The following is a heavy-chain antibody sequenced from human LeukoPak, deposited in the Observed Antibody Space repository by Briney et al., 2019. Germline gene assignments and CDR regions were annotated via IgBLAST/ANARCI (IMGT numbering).Heavy chain of an antibody. CDR1: GFTFSSYA. CDR3: ARVFYLYHPPLGY. V-gene: IGHV3-30-3*01. Sequence: GGSLRLSCAASGFTFSSYAVHWVRQAPGKGLEWVAVISYDGSNKYYADSVKGRFTISRDNSKNTLYLQMNSLRAEDTAVYYCARVFYLYHPPLGYWGQGTLVTVSS. J-gene: IGHJ4*02. CDR2: ISYDGSNK. D-gene: IGHD2/OR15-2a*01.